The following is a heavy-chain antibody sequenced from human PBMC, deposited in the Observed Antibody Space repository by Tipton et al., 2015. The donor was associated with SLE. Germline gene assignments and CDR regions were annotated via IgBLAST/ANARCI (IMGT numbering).Heavy chain of an antibody. Sequence: SLRLSCAASGFTFSSYSMNWVRQAPGKGLEWVSSISSSSSYIYYADSVKGRFTISRDNAKNSLYLQMNSLRAEDTAVYYCARDLVVAAAPYGMDVWGQGTTVTVSS. CDR2: ISSSSSYI. CDR3: ARDLVVAAAPYGMDV. CDR1: GFTFSSYS. J-gene: IGHJ6*02. V-gene: IGHV3-21*01. D-gene: IGHD6-13*01.